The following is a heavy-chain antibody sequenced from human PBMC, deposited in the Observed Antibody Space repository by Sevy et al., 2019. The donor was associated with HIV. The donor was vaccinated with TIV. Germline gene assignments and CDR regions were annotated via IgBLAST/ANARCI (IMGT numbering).Heavy chain of an antibody. Sequence: GGSLRLSCAASGFSFSIYWMNWVRQAPGKGLEWVATMKQDGSEEDYVDSVKGRFTISSDNAKKSLFLQTNSLSAEDTAVYYCVREGLGGYCDSLDSWGHGTLVTVSS. D-gene: IGHD3-16*01. J-gene: IGHJ5*01. CDR1: GFSFSIYW. V-gene: IGHV3-7*01. CDR2: MKQDGSEE. CDR3: VREGLGGYCDSLDS.